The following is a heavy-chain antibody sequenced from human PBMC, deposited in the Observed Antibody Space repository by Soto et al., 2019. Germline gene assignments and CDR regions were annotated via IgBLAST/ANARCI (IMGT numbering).Heavy chain of an antibody. CDR2: FYDSGST. Sequence: SETLSLTCTVSGGSISGYYWSWIRQPPGKGLEWIGYFYDSGSTKYKPSLKSRVTISLDTSKNQFSLKVSSAAAADTAVYYCARHSNRNYGLYFFDYWGLGALVTVSS. CDR1: GGSISGYY. V-gene: IGHV4-59*08. J-gene: IGHJ4*02. D-gene: IGHD4-4*01. CDR3: ARHSNRNYGLYFFDY.